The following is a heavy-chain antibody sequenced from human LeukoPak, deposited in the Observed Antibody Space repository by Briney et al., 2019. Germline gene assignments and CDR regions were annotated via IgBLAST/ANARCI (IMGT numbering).Heavy chain of an antibody. CDR2: IYYSGST. D-gene: IGHD1-26*01. CDR1: GGSVSSGSCY. Sequence: SETLSLTCTVSGGSVSSGSCYWRWIRQPPGKGLEWIGYIYYSGSTNYNPSLKSRVTISVDTSKSQLSLKLSSVTAADTAVYYCARDQVGGTWYFDLWGRGTLVTVSS. J-gene: IGHJ2*01. V-gene: IGHV4-61*01. CDR3: ARDQVGGTWYFDL.